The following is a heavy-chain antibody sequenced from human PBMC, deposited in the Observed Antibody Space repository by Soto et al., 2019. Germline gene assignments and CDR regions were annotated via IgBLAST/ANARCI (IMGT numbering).Heavy chain of an antibody. J-gene: IGHJ4*02. CDR3: ASPHCRGNNG. CDR1: GFTFSSYG. Sequence: GGSLRLSCAASGFTFSSYGMHWVRQAPGKGLEWVAVISYDGSNKYYADSVKGRFTISRDNSKNTLYLQMNSLRLEDTAVYYCASPHCRGNNGWGPGTLVTVSS. D-gene: IGHD2-15*01. CDR2: ISYDGSNK. V-gene: IGHV3-30*03.